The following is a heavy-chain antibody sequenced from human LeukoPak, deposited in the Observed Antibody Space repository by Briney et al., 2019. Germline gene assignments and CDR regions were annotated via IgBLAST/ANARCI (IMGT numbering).Heavy chain of an antibody. D-gene: IGHD4-11*01. CDR2: ISSSGSTI. Sequence: GGSLRHSCAASGLTFSSYEMNWVRQAPGKGLEWVSYISSSGSTIYYADSVKGRFTISRDNAKNSLYLQMNSPRAEDTAVYYWARLHPYTDYSNYLFLGENWFDPWGQGTLVTVSS. CDR3: ARLHPYTDYSNYLFLGENWFDP. V-gene: IGHV3-48*03. J-gene: IGHJ5*02. CDR1: GLTFSSYE.